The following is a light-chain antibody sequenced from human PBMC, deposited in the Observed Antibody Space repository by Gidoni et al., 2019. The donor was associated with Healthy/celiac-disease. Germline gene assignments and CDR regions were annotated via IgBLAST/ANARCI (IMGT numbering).Light chain of an antibody. CDR2: DAS. CDR3: QQYDNLLT. CDR1: QDISNY. J-gene: IGKJ3*01. V-gene: IGKV1-33*01. Sequence: DIQMTQSPSSLSASVGDRVTITCQASQDISNYLNWYQQKPGKAPKLLIYDASNLETGVPSRFSGGGSGTDFTFTISRLQPEDIATYYCQQYDNLLTFGPGTKVDIK.